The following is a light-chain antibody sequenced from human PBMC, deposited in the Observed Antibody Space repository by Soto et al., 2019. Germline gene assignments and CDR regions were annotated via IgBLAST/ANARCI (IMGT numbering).Light chain of an antibody. CDR3: QQYDKWPPIT. V-gene: IGKV3-15*01. CDR2: GAS. Sequence: EIEMTQSPATLSLAPGERVTLSCRASESVSTNLAWYQQKAGQAPRLLIYGASTRATGIPARFSGGGSGTDFTLTISSLEPEDFAVYYCQQYDKWPPITFGQGTRLEIK. CDR1: ESVSTN. J-gene: IGKJ5*01.